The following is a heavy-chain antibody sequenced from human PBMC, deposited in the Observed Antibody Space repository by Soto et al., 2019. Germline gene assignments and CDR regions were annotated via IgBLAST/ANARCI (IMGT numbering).Heavy chain of an antibody. J-gene: IGHJ4*02. CDR1: GFTFSSYG. CDR2: IWYDGSNK. Sequence: GGSLRLSCAASGFTFSSYGMHWVRQAPGKGLEWVAVIWYDGSNKYYADSVKGRFTISRDNSKNTLYLQMNSLRAEDTAVYYCARAGVVFCSSTSCYGPHNYYFDYWGQGTLVTVSS. V-gene: IGHV3-33*01. D-gene: IGHD2-2*01. CDR3: ARAGVVFCSSTSCYGPHNYYFDY.